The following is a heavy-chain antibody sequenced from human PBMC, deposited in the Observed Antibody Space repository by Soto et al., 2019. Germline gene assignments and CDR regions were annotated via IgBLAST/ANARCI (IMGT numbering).Heavy chain of an antibody. CDR3: ARGVGSSPPRY. V-gene: IGHV4-59*01. Sequence: PSETLSLTCTISGGSISVYYWSWIRQSPRQGLEWIGYVYDNGRPYYSPSLKSRVTISADTSKNQISLKWTSATAAATAVYYCARGVGSSPPRYWGRGTLVTVSS. J-gene: IGHJ4*02. CDR2: VYDNGRP. D-gene: IGHD3-9*01. CDR1: GGSISVYY.